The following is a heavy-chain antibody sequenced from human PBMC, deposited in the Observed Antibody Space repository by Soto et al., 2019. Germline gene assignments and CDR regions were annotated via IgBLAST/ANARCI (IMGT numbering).Heavy chain of an antibody. J-gene: IGHJ4*02. CDR1: GGSISSSYW. CDR2: IYHSGST. V-gene: IGHV4-4*02. D-gene: IGHD1-26*01. Sequence: SETLSLTCVVSGGSISSSYWWSWIRQSPGKGLEWIGEIYHSGSTNYNPSLKSRVTISVDKSKNQFSLKLSSVTAADTAVYYCARREIQGPIDYWGQGTLVTVSS. CDR3: ARREIQGPIDY.